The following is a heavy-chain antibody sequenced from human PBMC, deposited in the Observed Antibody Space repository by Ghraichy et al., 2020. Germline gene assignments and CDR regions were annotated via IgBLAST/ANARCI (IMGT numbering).Heavy chain of an antibody. D-gene: IGHD3-22*01. CDR3: ARLPYYYDSSGYYRHDAFDI. J-gene: IGHJ3*02. CDR1: GGSISSYY. CDR2: IYYSGST. Sequence: SQTLSLTCTVSGGSISSYYWSWIRQPPGKGLEWIGYIYYSGSTNYNPSLKSRVTISVDTSKNQFSLKLSSVTAADTAVYYCARLPYYYDSSGYYRHDAFDIWGQGTMVTVSS. V-gene: IGHV4-59*08.